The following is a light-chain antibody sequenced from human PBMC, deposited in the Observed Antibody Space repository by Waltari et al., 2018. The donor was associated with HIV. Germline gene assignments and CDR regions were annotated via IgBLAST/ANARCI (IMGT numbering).Light chain of an antibody. CDR1: RSDVGGSNY. CDR3: SSYTSSSLEV. J-gene: IGLJ2*01. Sequence: QSALSQPASVSGSPGQSITISCTGTRSDVGGSNYVSWYQQHPGKAPKVMIYEVSKRPSGVSNRFSGSKSGNTASLTISGLQVEDEADYYCSSYTSSSLEVFGGGTKLTVL. V-gene: IGLV2-14*03. CDR2: EVS.